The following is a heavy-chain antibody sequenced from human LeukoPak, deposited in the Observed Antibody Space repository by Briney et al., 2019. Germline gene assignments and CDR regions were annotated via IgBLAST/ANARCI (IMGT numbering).Heavy chain of an antibody. V-gene: IGHV4-39*07. CDR2: IYYSGST. CDR3: ARDAGHQLSRRNYYAMDV. J-gene: IGHJ6*02. Sequence: PSETLSLTCTVSGGSISSSSYYWGWIREPPGRGLEWIGSIYYSGSTYYNPSLKSRVTISVDTSNNQFSLKVNSVTAADTAVYYCARDAGHQLSRRNYYAMDVWGQGTTVTVSS. CDR1: GGSISSSSYY. D-gene: IGHD1-1*01.